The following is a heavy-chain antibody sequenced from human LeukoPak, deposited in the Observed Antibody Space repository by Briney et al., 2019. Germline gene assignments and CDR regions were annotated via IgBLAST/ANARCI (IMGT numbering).Heavy chain of an antibody. CDR1: GGSISSSSYY. V-gene: IGHV4-39*01. D-gene: IGHD1-26*01. CDR2: IYYSGST. CDR3: ARSVGAFDI. J-gene: IGHJ3*02. Sequence: PSETLSLTCTVSGGSISSSSYYWGGIRQPPGKGLEWIGSIYYSGSTYYNPSLKRRVTISVDTSKNQFSLKLSSVTAADTAVYYCARSVGAFDIWGQGTMVTVSS.